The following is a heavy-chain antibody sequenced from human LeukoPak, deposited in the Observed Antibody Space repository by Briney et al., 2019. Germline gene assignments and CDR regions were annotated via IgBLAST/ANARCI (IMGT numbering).Heavy chain of an antibody. CDR3: AKDRARDDFWSGYYQGDV. J-gene: IGHJ6*04. V-gene: IGHV3-30-3*01. CDR2: ISYDGSNK. CDR1: GFAFSSYA. Sequence: PGGSLRLSCAASGFAFSSYAMHWVRQAPGKGLEWVAVISYDGSNKYYADSVKGRFTVSRDKSNNTLHLQMNSLRAEDTAVYYCAKDRARDDFWSGYYQGDVWGKGTTVTVSS. D-gene: IGHD3-3*01.